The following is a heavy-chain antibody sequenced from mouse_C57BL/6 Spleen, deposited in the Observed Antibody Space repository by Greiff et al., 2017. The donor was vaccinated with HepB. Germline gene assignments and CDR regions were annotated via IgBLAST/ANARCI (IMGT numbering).Heavy chain of an antibody. V-gene: IGHV5-17*01. J-gene: IGHJ4*01. CDR2: ISSGSSTI. CDR1: GFTFSDYG. Sequence: EVQLVESGGGLVKPGGSLKLSCAASGFTFSDYGMHWVRQAPEKGLEWVAYISSGSSTIYYADTVKGRFTISRDNAKNTLFLQMTSLRSEDTAMYYCARGRRGYAMDYWGQGTSVTVSS. CDR3: ARGRRGYAMDY.